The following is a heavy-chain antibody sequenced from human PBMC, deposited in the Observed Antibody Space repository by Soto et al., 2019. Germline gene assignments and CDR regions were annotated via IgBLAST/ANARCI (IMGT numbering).Heavy chain of an antibody. CDR2: IYYSGST. CDR3: ASDLYHQDSSNHDYYYGMDV. CDR1: AGSISSGSDY. Sequence: SETLSLTCTVAAGSISSGSDYWGWVRKPPGTGLEWIWYIYYSGSTDYNPSLQSRVDVSPDASQNQFSLKLRSETGANKAEYHCASDLYHQDSSNHDYYYGMDVWGQGATVTVS. V-gene: IGHV4-61*01. J-gene: IGHJ6*02. D-gene: IGHD3-22*01.